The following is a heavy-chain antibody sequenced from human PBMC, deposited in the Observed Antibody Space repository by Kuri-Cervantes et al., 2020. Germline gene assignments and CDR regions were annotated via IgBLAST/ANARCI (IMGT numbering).Heavy chain of an antibody. V-gene: IGHV3-30*03. J-gene: IGHJ4*02. CDR2: VSYDERNR. Sequence: GESLKISCAASGFTVSSNYMSWVRQAPGKGLEWVAVVSYDERNRYYADSVKGRFTISRDNSKNTLYLQMDSLTTEDTAIYYCARDPYCGADCYSLSSTAPPFDYWGQGTLVTVSS. CDR3: ARDPYCGADCYSLSSTAPPFDY. D-gene: IGHD2-21*02. CDR1: GFTVSSNY.